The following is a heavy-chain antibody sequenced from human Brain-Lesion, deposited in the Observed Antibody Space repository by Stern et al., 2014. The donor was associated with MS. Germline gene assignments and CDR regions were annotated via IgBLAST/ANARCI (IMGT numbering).Heavy chain of an antibody. D-gene: IGHD1-14*01. Sequence: QLVESGGDLVQPGRSLRLSCAAFGFTFDDYAMHWVRQAPGKGLEWVAGSSWNGGTIGYADSVKGRFTTSRDNAYSSLYLQMNSLRPEDTALYYCARDITGSSAYFAYWGQGTLVTVSS. CDR1: GFTFDDYA. V-gene: IGHV3-9*01. J-gene: IGHJ4*02. CDR3: ARDITGSSAYFAY. CDR2: SSWNGGTI.